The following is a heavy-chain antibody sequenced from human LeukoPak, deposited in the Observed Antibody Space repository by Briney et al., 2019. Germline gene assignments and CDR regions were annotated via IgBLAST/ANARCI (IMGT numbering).Heavy chain of an antibody. CDR3: ARDLVTVTKGFDI. J-gene: IGHJ3*02. V-gene: IGHV4-59*11. D-gene: IGHD4-17*01. CDR2: ISYIGST. Sequence: SETLSLTCAVSDDSFSSHYWTWIRQPPGKGLEWMGYISYIGSTNYNPSLKSRVTISIDTSKNQFSLKLGSVTAADTAVYYCARDLVTVTKGFDIWGEGTRVSVSS. CDR1: DDSFSSHY.